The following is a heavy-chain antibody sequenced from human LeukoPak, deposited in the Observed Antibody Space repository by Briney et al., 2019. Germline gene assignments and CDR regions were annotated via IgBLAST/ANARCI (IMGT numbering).Heavy chain of an antibody. CDR2: ISYDGSNK. V-gene: IGHV3-30*18. D-gene: IGHD3-3*01. J-gene: IGHJ4*02. CDR1: GFTFSSYG. CDR3: AKDPLERITIFGVVTGGPDY. Sequence: GGSLRLSCAASGFTFSSYGMHWVRQAPGKGLEWVAVISYDGSNKYYADSVKGRFTISRDNSKNTLYLQMNSLRAEDTAVYYCAKDPLERITIFGVVTGGPDYWGQGTLVTVSS.